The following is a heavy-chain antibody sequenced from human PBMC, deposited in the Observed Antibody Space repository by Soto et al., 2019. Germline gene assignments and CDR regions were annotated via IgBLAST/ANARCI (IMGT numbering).Heavy chain of an antibody. J-gene: IGHJ4*02. CDR2: INHSGST. Sequence: QVQLQQWGAGLLKPSETLSLTCAVYGGSFSGYYWSWIRQPPGKGLEWIGEINHSGSTNYNPSLKSRVTISVDTSKNQFSLKLSSVTAADTAXXXXXXGXGRNFDYWGQGTLVTVSS. CDR1: GGSFSGYY. CDR3: XXGXGRNFDY. V-gene: IGHV4-34*01.